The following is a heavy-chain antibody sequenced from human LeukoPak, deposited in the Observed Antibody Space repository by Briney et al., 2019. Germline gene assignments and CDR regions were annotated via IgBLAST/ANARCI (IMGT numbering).Heavy chain of an antibody. Sequence: PGGSLRLSCAASGFTFSTHPMSWVRQAPGKGLEWVSAISGNGGSTYYADSVKGRFTISRDNPKNTLYLHMSSLRAEDTALYYCAKNLFNPLRPAWGQGTLVTVSS. CDR2: ISGNGGST. CDR1: GFTFSTHP. D-gene: IGHD4/OR15-4a*01. J-gene: IGHJ5*02. V-gene: IGHV3-23*01. CDR3: AKNLFNPLRPA.